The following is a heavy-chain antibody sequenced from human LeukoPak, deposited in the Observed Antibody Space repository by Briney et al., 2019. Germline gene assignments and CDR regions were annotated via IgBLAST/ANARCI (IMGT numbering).Heavy chain of an antibody. CDR2: IYYSGST. J-gene: IGHJ4*02. D-gene: IGHD6-19*01. CDR1: GGSISSSSYY. V-gene: IGHV4-39*07. CDR3: ARGIAVAGTFDY. Sequence: SETLSLTCTVSGGSISSSSYYWGWIRQPPGKGLEWIGSIYYSGSTYYNPSLKSRVTISVDTSKNQFSPKMSSVTAADTAVYYCARGIAVAGTFDYWGQGTLVTVSS.